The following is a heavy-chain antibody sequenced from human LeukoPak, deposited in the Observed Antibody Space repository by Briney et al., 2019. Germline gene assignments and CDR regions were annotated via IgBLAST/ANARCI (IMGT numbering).Heavy chain of an antibody. CDR2: IYYSGST. CDR3: AREDFYYFDSSGYYLY. J-gene: IGHJ4*02. CDR1: GGSISSDDYY. Sequence: SETLSLTCTVSGGSISSDDYYWSWIRQPPGKGLEWIGYIYYSGSTYYNPSLKGRVAMSVDMSKNQFSLKLSSVTVADTAVYYCAREDFYYFDSSGYYLYWGQGTLATVSS. V-gene: IGHV4-30-4*01. D-gene: IGHD3-22*01.